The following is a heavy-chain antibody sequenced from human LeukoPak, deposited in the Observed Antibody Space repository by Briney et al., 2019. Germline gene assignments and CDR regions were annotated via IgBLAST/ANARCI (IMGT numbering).Heavy chain of an antibody. CDR2: INHSGST. D-gene: IGHD3-10*01. CDR1: GGSFSGYY. J-gene: IGHJ6*02. Sequence: SETLSLTCAVYGGSFSGYYWSWIRQPPGKGLEWIGEINHSGSTNYNPSLKSRVTISVDTSKNQFSLKLSSVTAADTAVYCCARVQLLWFGELLYYYYGMDVWGQGTTVTVSS. V-gene: IGHV4-34*01. CDR3: ARVQLLWFGELLYYYYGMDV.